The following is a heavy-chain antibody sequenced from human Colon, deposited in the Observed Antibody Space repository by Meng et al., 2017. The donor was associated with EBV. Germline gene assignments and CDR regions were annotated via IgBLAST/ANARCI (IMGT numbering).Heavy chain of an antibody. CDR3: ARASYGSGSPLGESWFNP. Sequence: QVTLQGSGPGLVQPSTTLLLPCTFSGGSISSGGYYWSWIRQHPGKGLEWIGYIHSSGSTYYNPSLRSRLTISVDTSKNQFSLKLSSVTAADTAVYYCARASYGSGSPLGESWFNPWGQGTLVTVSS. CDR2: IHSSGST. CDR1: GGSISSGGYY. J-gene: IGHJ5*02. V-gene: IGHV4-31*03. D-gene: IGHD3-10*01.